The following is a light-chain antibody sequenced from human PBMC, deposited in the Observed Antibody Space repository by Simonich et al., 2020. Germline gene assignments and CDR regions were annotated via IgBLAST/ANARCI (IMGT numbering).Light chain of an antibody. Sequence: QSVLTQPPSVSAAPGQQVTISCSGSSSNIGNNYVSWYQQLPGTAPKLLIYDNNKRPSGMPDRFAGSKSGTSATLGITGLQTGDEADYYCGTWDSSLSAVVFGGGTKLTVL. V-gene: IGLV1-51*01. CDR3: GTWDSSLSAVV. J-gene: IGLJ2*01. CDR2: DNN. CDR1: SSNIGNNY.